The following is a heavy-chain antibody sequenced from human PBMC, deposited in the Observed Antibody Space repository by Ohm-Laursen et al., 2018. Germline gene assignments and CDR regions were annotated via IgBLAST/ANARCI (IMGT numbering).Heavy chain of an antibody. D-gene: IGHD6-19*01. Sequence: TLSLTCAVNGESSSGYFWNWIRQPPGKGLEWIGEIKQSGSTKYNPSLKRRVTLSADSSNSQFSLRLTSVTAADTATYYCARGSGFFKLDVWGQGTTVTVSS. J-gene: IGHJ6*02. CDR2: IKQSGST. V-gene: IGHV4-34*01. CDR3: ARGSGFFKLDV. CDR1: GESSSGYF.